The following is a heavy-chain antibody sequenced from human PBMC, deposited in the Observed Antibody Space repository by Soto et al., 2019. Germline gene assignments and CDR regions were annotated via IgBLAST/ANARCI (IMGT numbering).Heavy chain of an antibody. V-gene: IGHV1-69*13. CDR2: IIPIFGTA. J-gene: IGHJ4*02. Sequence: GASVKVSCKASGGTFSSYAISRVRQAPGQGLEWMGGIIPIFGTANYAQKFQGRVTITADESTSTAYMELSSLRSEDTAVYYCASISSGWYIGYFDYWGQGTLVTVSS. D-gene: IGHD6-19*01. CDR3: ASISSGWYIGYFDY. CDR1: GGTFSSYA.